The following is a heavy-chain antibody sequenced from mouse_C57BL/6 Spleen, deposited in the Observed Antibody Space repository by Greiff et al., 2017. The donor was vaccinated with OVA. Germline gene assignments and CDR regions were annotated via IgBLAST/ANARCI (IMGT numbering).Heavy chain of an antibody. Sequence: QVHVKQSGAELARPGASVKMSCKASGYTFTSYTMHWVKQRPGQGLEWIGYINPSSGYTKYNQKFKDKATLTAAKSSSTAYMELSSLTSEDSADYYCAGSESPHYYGSSPWFAYWGQGTLVTVSA. CDR2: INPSSGYT. CDR3: AGSESPHYYGSSPWFAY. V-gene: IGHV1-4*01. D-gene: IGHD1-1*01. CDR1: GYTFTSYT. J-gene: IGHJ3*01.